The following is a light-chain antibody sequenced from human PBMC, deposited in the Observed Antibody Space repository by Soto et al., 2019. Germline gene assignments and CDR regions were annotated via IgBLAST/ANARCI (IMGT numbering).Light chain of an antibody. CDR2: DAS. CDR1: QSISSW. Sequence: DIQMTQSPSSLSASVGDRVTITCRASQSISSWLAWYQQKPGQAPRLLIYDASNRATGIPARFSGSGSGTDFTLTISSLQPEDIATYYCQQYDNLPSITFGQGTRLEIK. CDR3: QQYDNLPSIT. V-gene: IGKV1-5*01. J-gene: IGKJ5*01.